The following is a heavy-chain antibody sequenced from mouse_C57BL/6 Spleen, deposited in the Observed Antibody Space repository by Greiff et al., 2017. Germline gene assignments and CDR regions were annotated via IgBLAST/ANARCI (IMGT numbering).Heavy chain of an antibody. Sequence: QVQLKQPGAELVKPGASVKLSCKASGYTFTSYWMHWVKQRPGRGLEWIGRIDPNSGGTKYNEKFKSKATLTVDKPSSTAYMQLSSLTSEDSAVYYCASSIYDGYHPWFAYWGQGTLVTVSA. D-gene: IGHD2-3*01. CDR2: IDPNSGGT. CDR1: GYTFTSYW. CDR3: ASSIYDGYHPWFAY. V-gene: IGHV1-72*01. J-gene: IGHJ3*01.